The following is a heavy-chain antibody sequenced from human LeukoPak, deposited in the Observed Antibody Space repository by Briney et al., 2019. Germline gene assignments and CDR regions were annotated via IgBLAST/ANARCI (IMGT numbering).Heavy chain of an antibody. V-gene: IGHV3-21*01. CDR3: ARADYYDSGSFYPLNF. J-gene: IGHJ4*02. CDR2: ISSNGNII. Sequence: GGSLRPSCAASGFTFSRYIMNWVRQAPGKGLEWVSSISSNGNIIYYADSVRGRFTISRDNAKNSLYLQMNSLRAEDTAVFYCARADYYDSGSFYPLNFWGQGTLVTVSS. CDR1: GFTFSRYI. D-gene: IGHD3-10*01.